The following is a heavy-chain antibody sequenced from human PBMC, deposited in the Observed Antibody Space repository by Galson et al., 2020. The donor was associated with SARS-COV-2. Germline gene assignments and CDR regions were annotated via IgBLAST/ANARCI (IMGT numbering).Heavy chain of an antibody. J-gene: IGHJ5*02. V-gene: IGHV4-39*01. Sequence: SQTLSLTCTVSDGSISSSSYYWGWIRQPPGKGLEWIGSIYYSGSNHYNPSLKSRVTISVDTSKNQVSLKLRSVTAADTAVYYCARQIIVEWLRGPVGWFGPWGQGTPVTVSS. D-gene: IGHD5-12*01. CDR3: ARQIIVEWLRGPVGWFGP. CDR1: DGSISSSSYY. CDR2: IYYSGSN.